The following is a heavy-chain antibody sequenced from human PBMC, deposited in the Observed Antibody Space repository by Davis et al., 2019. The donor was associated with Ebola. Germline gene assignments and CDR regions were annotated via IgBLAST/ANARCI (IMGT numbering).Heavy chain of an antibody. V-gene: IGHV1-69*08. J-gene: IGHJ5*02. CDR2: VIPILGTA. CDR3: TRGKWFDP. Sequence: SVKVSCKASGGTFSNYTFHWVRQDPGQGLEWMGRVIPILGTADYAQRFQGRVTITADTSTHTAYIELSRLRSDDTAMYYCTRGKWFDPWGQGTLVAVSS. CDR1: GGTFSNYT.